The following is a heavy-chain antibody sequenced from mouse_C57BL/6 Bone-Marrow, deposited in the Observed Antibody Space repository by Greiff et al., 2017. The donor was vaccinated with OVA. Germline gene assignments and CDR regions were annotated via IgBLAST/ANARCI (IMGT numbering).Heavy chain of an antibody. CDR2: IYPRSGNT. CDR1: GYTFTSYG. J-gene: IGHJ2*01. D-gene: IGHD4-1*01. V-gene: IGHV1-81*01. CDR3: GLTGYYFDY. Sequence: VKLQQSGAELARPGASVKLSCKASGYTFTSYGISWVKQRTGQGLEWIGEIYPRSGNTYYNEKFKGKATLTADKSSSTAYMELRSLTSEDSAVYFCGLTGYYFDYWGQGTTLTVSS.